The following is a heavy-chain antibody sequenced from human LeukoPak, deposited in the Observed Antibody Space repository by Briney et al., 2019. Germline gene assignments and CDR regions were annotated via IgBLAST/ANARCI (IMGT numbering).Heavy chain of an antibody. CDR3: ARDTYDISGYYYGPFDY. CDR1: GFTFSSYW. V-gene: IGHV3-74*01. D-gene: IGHD3-22*01. CDR2: INTDGSST. Sequence: GGSLRLSCAASGFTFSSYWMHWVRQAPGKELVWVSRINTDGSSTSYADSVKGRFTISRDNAKNTLYLQMNSLRAEDTAVYYCARDTYDISGYYYGPFDYWGQGTLVTVSS. J-gene: IGHJ4*02.